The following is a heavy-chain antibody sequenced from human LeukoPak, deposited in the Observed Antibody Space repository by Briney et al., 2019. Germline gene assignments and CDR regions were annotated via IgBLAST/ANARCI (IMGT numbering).Heavy chain of an antibody. Sequence: PGRSLRLSCVASGLCFSSYGMHWVRQGPGKGLEWVAVISYDGSNKYYADSVKGRFTISRDNSKNTLYLQMNSLRAEDTAVYYCAKDGVFGDYEWVFDYWGQGTLVTVSS. D-gene: IGHD4-17*01. J-gene: IGHJ4*02. CDR3: AKDGVFGDYEWVFDY. CDR1: GLCFSSYG. CDR2: ISYDGSNK. V-gene: IGHV3-30*18.